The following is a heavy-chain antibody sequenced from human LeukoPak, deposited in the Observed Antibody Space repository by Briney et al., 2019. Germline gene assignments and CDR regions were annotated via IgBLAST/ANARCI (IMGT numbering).Heavy chain of an antibody. V-gene: IGHV3-21*06. CDR2: TDTSGKYI. D-gene: IGHD3-10*01. J-gene: IGHJ3*02. CDR3: ARGRSITLLRGVAMSDGFDI. Sequence: PGGSLRLSCAASGFIFSSSEMNWVRQAPGKGLEWVSFTDTSGKYIYYGDSVKGRFTISRDNAKNLLFLQMNGLRAEDTAVYYCARGRSITLLRGVAMSDGFDIWGQGAMVAVSS. CDR1: GFIFSSSE.